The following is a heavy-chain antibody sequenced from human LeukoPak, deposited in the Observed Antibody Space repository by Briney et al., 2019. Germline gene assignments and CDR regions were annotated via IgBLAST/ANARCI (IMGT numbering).Heavy chain of an antibody. V-gene: IGHV1-69*05. D-gene: IGHD5-18*01. J-gene: IGHJ4*02. CDR3: AREGNTAMTKTFEK. Sequence: SVKVSCKASGGTFSSNAITWVRQARGQGLEWMGRIIPMSATTNYAQKFQGRVTITTDESTSTVYMELSSLRSEDTAVYYCAREGNTAMTKTFEKWGQGTLVTVSS. CDR2: IIPMSATT. CDR1: GGTFSSNA.